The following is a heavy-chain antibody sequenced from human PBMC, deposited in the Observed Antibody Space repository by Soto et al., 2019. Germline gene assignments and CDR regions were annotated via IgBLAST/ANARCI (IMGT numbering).Heavy chain of an antibody. Sequence: GGSLRLSCAASGFTFSSYAMSWVRQAPGKGLEWVSAISGSGGSTYYADSVKGRFTISRDNSKNTLYLQMNSLRAEDTAVYYCAKGEDYYDSSGSDAFDIWGQGTMVTVSS. CDR2: ISGSGGST. V-gene: IGHV3-23*01. J-gene: IGHJ3*02. CDR3: AKGEDYYDSSGSDAFDI. CDR1: GFTFSSYA. D-gene: IGHD3-22*01.